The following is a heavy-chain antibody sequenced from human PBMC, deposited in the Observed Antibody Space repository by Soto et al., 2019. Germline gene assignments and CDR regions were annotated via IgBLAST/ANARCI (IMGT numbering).Heavy chain of an antibody. V-gene: IGHV1-2*04. CDR2: INPNSGGT. J-gene: IGHJ3*02. CDR1: GYTFTGYY. Sequence: GASVKVSCKASGYTFTGYYMHWVRQAPGQGLEWMGWINPNSGGTNYAQKFQGWVTMTRDTSISTACMELSRLRSDDTAVYYCARVRGCSSTSCYVDAFDIWGQGTMVTVSS. D-gene: IGHD2-2*01. CDR3: ARVRGCSSTSCYVDAFDI.